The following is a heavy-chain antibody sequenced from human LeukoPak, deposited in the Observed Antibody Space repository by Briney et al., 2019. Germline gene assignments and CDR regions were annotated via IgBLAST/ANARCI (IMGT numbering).Heavy chain of an antibody. D-gene: IGHD6-13*01. V-gene: IGHV3-48*03. J-gene: IGHJ4*02. CDR1: GFTFSSYE. CDR3: ARDEVAAALGY. Sequence: QAGGSLRLSCAASGFTFSSYEMNWVRQAPGKGLEWVSYISSSGSTIYYADSVKGRFTISRDNAKNSLYLQMNSLRAEDTAVYYCARDEVAAALGYWGQGTLVTVSS. CDR2: ISSSGSTI.